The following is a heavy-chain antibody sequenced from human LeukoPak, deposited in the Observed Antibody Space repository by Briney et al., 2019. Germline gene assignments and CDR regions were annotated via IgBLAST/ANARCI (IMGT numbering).Heavy chain of an antibody. J-gene: IGHJ4*02. V-gene: IGHV5-51*01. CDR3: ARSGYSGYERFDY. Sequence: GESLKISCKGSGYSFTSYWIGWVRQMPGKGLEWMGVIYPGDSDTRYSPSFQGQVTISADKSISTAYPQWGSLKASDTAMYYCARSGYSGYERFDYWGQGTLVTVSS. D-gene: IGHD5-12*01. CDR2: IYPGDSDT. CDR1: GYSFTSYW.